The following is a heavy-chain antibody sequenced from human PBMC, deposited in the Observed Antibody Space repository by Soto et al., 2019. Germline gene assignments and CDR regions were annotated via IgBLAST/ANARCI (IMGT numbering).Heavy chain of an antibody. D-gene: IGHD1-26*01. CDR3: AKDLGGVSSTHYYGMDV. V-gene: IGHV3-30*18. J-gene: IGHJ6*02. Sequence: GGSLRLSCAASGFTFSSYGMHWVRQAPGKGLEWVAVISYDGSNKYYADSVKGRFTISRDNSKNTLYLKMNSLRAEDTAVYYCAKDLGGVSSTHYYGMDVWGQGTTVTVSS. CDR1: GFTFSSYG. CDR2: ISYDGSNK.